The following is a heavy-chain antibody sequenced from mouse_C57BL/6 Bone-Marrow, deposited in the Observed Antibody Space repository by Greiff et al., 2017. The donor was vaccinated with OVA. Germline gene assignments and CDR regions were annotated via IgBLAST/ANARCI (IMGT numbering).Heavy chain of an antibody. Sequence: VQGVESGAELARPGASVKLSCKASGYTFTSYGISWVKQRTGQGLEWIGEIYPRSGNTYYNEKFKGKATLTADKSSSTAYMELRSLTSEDSAVYFCARATTVVEASYYFDYWGQGTTLTVSS. V-gene: IGHV1-81*01. CDR3: ARATTVVEASYYFDY. CDR1: GYTFTSYG. CDR2: IYPRSGNT. J-gene: IGHJ2*01. D-gene: IGHD1-1*01.